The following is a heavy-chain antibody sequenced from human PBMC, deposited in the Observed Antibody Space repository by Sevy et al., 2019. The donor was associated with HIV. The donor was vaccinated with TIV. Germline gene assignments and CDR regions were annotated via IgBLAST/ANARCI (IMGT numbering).Heavy chain of an antibody. CDR3: AREGSSSDSYYYYMDV. Sequence: SETLSLTCAVYGGSFSGYYWTWIRQPPGKGLEWIGEINHSASTNYNPSLKSRVTISVDTSKNQFSLKLTSVTAADTAMYYCAREGSSSDSYYYYMDVWGKGTTVTVSS. D-gene: IGHD6-6*01. CDR1: GGSFSGYY. CDR2: INHSAST. J-gene: IGHJ6*03. V-gene: IGHV4-34*01.